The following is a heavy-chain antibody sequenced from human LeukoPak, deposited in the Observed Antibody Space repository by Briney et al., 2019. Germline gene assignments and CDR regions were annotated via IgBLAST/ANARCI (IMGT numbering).Heavy chain of an antibody. CDR2: AYYRSKWYK. CDR1: GDSVSSNSAT. CDR3: ARGPSYFQH. Sequence: SQTFSLTCAISGDSVSSNSATWNWIRQSPSRGLEWLGRAYYRSKWYKYYAVSVKGRITINPDTSKNQFSLQLNSVTPEDTAVHYCARGPSYFQHWGQGTLVTVSS. J-gene: IGHJ1*01. V-gene: IGHV6-1*01.